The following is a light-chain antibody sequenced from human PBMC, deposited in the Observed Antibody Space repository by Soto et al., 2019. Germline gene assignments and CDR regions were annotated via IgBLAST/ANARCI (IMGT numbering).Light chain of an antibody. CDR3: CSYAGSYTFI. Sequence: QSVLTQPASVSGSPGQSITISCTGTSSDIGSYTLVSWYQQHPAKAPKLIIYEGTNRPSGISNRFSASKSGSAASLTISGLQAEDEADYYCCSYAGSYTFIFGGGTKVTVL. CDR1: SSDIGSYTL. J-gene: IGLJ2*01. V-gene: IGLV2-23*01. CDR2: EGT.